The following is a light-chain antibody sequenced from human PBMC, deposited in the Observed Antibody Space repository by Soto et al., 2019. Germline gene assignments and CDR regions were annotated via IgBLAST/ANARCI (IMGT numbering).Light chain of an antibody. CDR3: SSYTSSSTLV. CDR2: EVS. CDR1: SSDVGGYNY. Sequence: QSALTQPASVSGYPGQSITISCTGTSSDVGGYNYVSWYQQHPGIAPKLMISEVSNRPSGVSNRFSGSKSGNTASLTISGLQAEDEADYYCSSYTSSSTLVFGGGTKVTVL. J-gene: IGLJ2*01. V-gene: IGLV2-14*01.